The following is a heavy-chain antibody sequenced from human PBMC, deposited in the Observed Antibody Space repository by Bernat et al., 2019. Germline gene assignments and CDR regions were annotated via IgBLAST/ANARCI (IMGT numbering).Heavy chain of an antibody. Sequence: VQLVESGGGVVQPGRSLRLSCAASGFTFSSYEMNWVRQAPGKGLEWVSYISSSGSTIYYADSVKGRFTISRDNAKNSLYLQMNSLRAEDTAVYYCARALSSSWYGYYYYYYGMDVWGQGTTVTVSS. CDR3: ARALSSSWYGYYYYYYGMDV. CDR2: ISSSGSTI. D-gene: IGHD6-13*01. V-gene: IGHV3-48*03. J-gene: IGHJ6*02. CDR1: GFTFSSYE.